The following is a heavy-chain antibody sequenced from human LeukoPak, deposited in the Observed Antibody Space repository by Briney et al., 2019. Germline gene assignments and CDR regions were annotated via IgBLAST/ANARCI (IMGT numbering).Heavy chain of an antibody. V-gene: IGHV1-46*01. CDR3: ASGEYYYDSSGRYDY. D-gene: IGHD3-22*01. CDR1: GYTFTSYY. CDR2: INPSGGST. Sequence: ASVKVSCKASGYTFTSYYMHWVRQAPGQGLEWMGIINPSGGSTNYAQKFQGRVTITADESTSTAYMELSSLRSEDTAVYYCASGEYYYDSSGRYDYWGQGTLVTVSS. J-gene: IGHJ4*02.